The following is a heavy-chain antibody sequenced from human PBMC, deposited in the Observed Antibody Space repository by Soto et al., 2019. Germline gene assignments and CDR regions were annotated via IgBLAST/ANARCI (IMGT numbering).Heavy chain of an antibody. V-gene: IGHV3-11*01. D-gene: IGHD6-13*01. Sequence: SGGSLRLSCAASGFTFSDCYMSWFRQAPGKGLEWVSYISGSGSTIHDADSVKGRFTISRDNAKNSLYLQMNSLRAEDTAVYYCARVGSIAAAGTPDYWGQGTLVTVSS. J-gene: IGHJ4*02. CDR2: ISGSGSTI. CDR1: GFTFSDCY. CDR3: ARVGSIAAAGTPDY.